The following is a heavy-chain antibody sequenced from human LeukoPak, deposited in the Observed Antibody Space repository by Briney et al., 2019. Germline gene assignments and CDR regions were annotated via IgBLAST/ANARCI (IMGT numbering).Heavy chain of an antibody. J-gene: IGHJ3*02. CDR2: LTGSGGST. CDR3: AKSNGYGLVDI. V-gene: IGHV3-23*01. Sequence: GSLRLSCAASGFTFSSYAMTWVRQPPGKGLEWVSALTGSGGSTYYADSVKGRFTISRDNPKNTLYLQMSSLSAEDTAVYYCAKSNGYGLVDIWGQGTMVTVSS. D-gene: IGHD3-10*01. CDR1: GFTFSSYA.